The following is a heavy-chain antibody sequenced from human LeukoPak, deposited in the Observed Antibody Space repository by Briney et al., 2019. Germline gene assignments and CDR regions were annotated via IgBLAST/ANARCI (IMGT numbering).Heavy chain of an antibody. J-gene: IGHJ4*02. CDR1: GYTFTSYA. CDR2: VSAYNGNT. V-gene: IGHV1-18*01. D-gene: IGHD6-13*01. Sequence: GASVKVSCKASGYTFTSYAFSWVRQAPGQGLEWMGWVSAYNGNTNYAQKFQGRVTMTTETSTSTVYMELTRLTSDDTAVYYCTRGQSIWAAAGLIIDFWGQGTLVSVSS. CDR3: TRGQSIWAAAGLIIDF.